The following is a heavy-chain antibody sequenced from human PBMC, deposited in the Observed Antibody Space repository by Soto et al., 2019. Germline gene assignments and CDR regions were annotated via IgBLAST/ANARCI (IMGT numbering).Heavy chain of an antibody. J-gene: IGHJ3*02. D-gene: IGHD6-19*01. CDR1: GGTFSSYS. Sequence: AVKVSCKASGGTFSSYSISWVRQAPGQGLEWMGGIIPIFGTANYAQKFQGRVTITADESTSTAYMELSSLRSEDTAVYYCARDVAAVAGFPLGAFDIWGQGTMVTVSS. CDR2: IIPIFGTA. V-gene: IGHV1-69*13. CDR3: ARDVAAVAGFPLGAFDI.